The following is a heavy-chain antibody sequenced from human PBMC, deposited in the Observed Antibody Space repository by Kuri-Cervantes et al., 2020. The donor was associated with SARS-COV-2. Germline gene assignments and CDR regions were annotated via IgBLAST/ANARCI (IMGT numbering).Heavy chain of an antibody. CDR2: ISGSGGST. D-gene: IGHD1-26*01. CDR1: GFTFSSYA. V-gene: IGHV3-23*01. Sequence: GESLKISCAASGFTFSSYAMSWVRQAPGKGLEWVSAISGSGGSTYYADSVKGQFTISRDNSKNTLYLQMNSLRAEDTAVYYCAKVLEWELLSPLGDYWGQGTLVTVSS. CDR3: AKVLEWELLSPLGDY. J-gene: IGHJ4*02.